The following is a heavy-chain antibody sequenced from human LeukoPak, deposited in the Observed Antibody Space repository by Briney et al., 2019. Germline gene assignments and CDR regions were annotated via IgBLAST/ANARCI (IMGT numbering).Heavy chain of an antibody. V-gene: IGHV1-24*01. J-gene: IGHJ4*02. CDR1: GYTLTELS. Sequence: GASVKVSCKVSGYTLTELSMHWVRQAPGKGLEWMGGSDPEDGETIYAQKFQGRVTMTEDTSTDTAYMELSSLRSEDTAVYYCATVVGEQWLVRFFDYWGQGTLVTVSS. CDR2: SDPEDGET. D-gene: IGHD6-19*01. CDR3: ATVVGEQWLVRFFDY.